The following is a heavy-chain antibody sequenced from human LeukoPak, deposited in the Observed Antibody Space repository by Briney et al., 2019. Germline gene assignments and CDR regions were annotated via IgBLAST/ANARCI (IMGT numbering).Heavy chain of an antibody. Sequence: GGSLRLSCAASGFTFSSYAMSWVRQAPGKGLEWVSAISGSGGSTYYADSVKGRFTISRDNSKNTLYLQMNGLRAEDTAVYYCARVLRYFDWLYYFDYWGQGTLVTVSS. CDR3: ARVLRYFDWLYYFDY. CDR2: ISGSGGST. V-gene: IGHV3-23*01. CDR1: GFTFSSYA. J-gene: IGHJ4*02. D-gene: IGHD3-9*01.